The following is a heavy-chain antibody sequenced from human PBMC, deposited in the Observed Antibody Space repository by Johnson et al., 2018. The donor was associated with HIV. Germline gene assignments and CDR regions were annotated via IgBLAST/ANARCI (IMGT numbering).Heavy chain of an antibody. Sequence: VQLMESGGGVVQPGGSLRLSCTASGFTLSDYYMSWMRQGPGKGLEWVSVLFSGGTTYYADSVKGRFTISRDNAKDSVYLQMNSLSAEDTAVYYCARVITLFGVVSRGAFDIWGQGTTVTVSP. V-gene: IGHV3-66*01. CDR3: ARVITLFGVVSRGAFDI. D-gene: IGHD3-3*01. J-gene: IGHJ3*02. CDR2: LFSGGTT. CDR1: GFTLSDYY.